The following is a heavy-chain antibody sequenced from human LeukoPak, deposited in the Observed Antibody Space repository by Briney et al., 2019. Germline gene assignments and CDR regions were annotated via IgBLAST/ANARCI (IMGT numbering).Heavy chain of an antibody. V-gene: IGHV4-4*07. CDR3: ASEGYYDSSGYYS. CDR1: GGSISSYY. Sequence: PSETLSLTCTVSGGSISSYYWSWIRQPAGKGLEWIGRIYTSGSTNYNPSLKSRVTISVDTSTNQFSLKLSSVAAADTAVYYCASEGYYDSSGYYSWGQGTLVTVSS. D-gene: IGHD3-22*01. J-gene: IGHJ4*02. CDR2: IYTSGST.